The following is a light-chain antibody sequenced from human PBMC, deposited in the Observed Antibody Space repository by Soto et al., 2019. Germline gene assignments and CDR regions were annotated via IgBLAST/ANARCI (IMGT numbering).Light chain of an antibody. CDR2: DAS. CDR1: QSIRSW. CDR3: QQYNSYLLT. Sequence: DIQMTQSPSTLSASVGDRVIITCRASQSIRSWLAWYQQKPGKAPKLLIYDASSLESGVPSRFSGSGSGTEFTLTISSLQPDDFATYYCQQYNSYLLTFGGGTKVEIK. J-gene: IGKJ4*01. V-gene: IGKV1-5*01.